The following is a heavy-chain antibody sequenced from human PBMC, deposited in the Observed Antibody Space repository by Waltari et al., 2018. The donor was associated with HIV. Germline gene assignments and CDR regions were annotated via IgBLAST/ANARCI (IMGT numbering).Heavy chain of an antibody. J-gene: IGHJ4*02. V-gene: IGHV3-30*14. CDR1: GCTLRLYA. D-gene: IGHD6-19*01. Sequence: QVQLVESGGGVVQPVRSLRPSYDAQGCTLRLYAMHWVRQAPGKGLEWVAVISYDGSNKDYADSVKGRFTISRDNSKNTVYLQMNSLRAEDTAVYYCARGKYSSGYHLDYWGQGTLVTVSS. CDR2: ISYDGSNK. CDR3: ARGKYSSGYHLDY.